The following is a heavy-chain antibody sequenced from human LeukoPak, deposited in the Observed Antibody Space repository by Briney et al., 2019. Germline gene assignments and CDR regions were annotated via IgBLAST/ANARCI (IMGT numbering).Heavy chain of an antibody. Sequence: GGSLRLSCAASGFTFSSYAMSWVRQAPGKGLEWVSAISGSGGSTYYADSVKGRFTISRDNSKNTLYLQMNSLRAEDTAVYYCAKDATPLGYCSGGSCYSFDYWGQGTLVTVSP. V-gene: IGHV3-23*01. D-gene: IGHD2-15*01. CDR1: GFTFSSYA. CDR3: AKDATPLGYCSGGSCYSFDY. J-gene: IGHJ4*02. CDR2: ISGSGGST.